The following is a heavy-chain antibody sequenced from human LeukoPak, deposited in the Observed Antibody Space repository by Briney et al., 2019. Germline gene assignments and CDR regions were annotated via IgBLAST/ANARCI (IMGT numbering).Heavy chain of an antibody. Sequence: SETLSLTCSVSGGSIGTNWWSWVRQPPGKGLEWIGENHPSGKFNYNPSLKSRVTISIDKSNNQFSLKLSSVTAADTAVYYCARNAAYNLDYWGQGTPVTVSS. CDR1: GGSIGTNW. J-gene: IGHJ4*02. CDR2: NHPSGKF. D-gene: IGHD1-14*01. V-gene: IGHV4/OR15-8*02. CDR3: ARNAAYNLDY.